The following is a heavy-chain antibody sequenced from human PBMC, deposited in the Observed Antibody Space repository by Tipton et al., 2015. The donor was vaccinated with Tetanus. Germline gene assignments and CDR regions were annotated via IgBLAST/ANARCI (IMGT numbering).Heavy chain of an antibody. CDR2: VYYSGTT. CDR1: GGSISSPSYY. J-gene: IGHJ2*01. Sequence: TLSLTCTVSGGSISSPSYYWGWIRQPPGKGLEWIGSVYYSGTTYYNPSLRNRLTVSRDTSKNQFSLNLKSVTAADTAVYYCARAQRDIEVVVVATPYWFFDLWGRGTRVAVSS. V-gene: IGHV4-39*01. CDR3: ARAQRDIEVVVVATPYWFFDL. D-gene: IGHD2-15*01.